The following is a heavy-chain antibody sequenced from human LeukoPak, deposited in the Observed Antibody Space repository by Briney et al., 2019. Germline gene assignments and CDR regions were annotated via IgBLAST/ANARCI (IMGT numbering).Heavy chain of an antibody. CDR3: ASFTTIFGVVAYFDY. D-gene: IGHD3-3*01. J-gene: IGHJ4*02. Sequence: SETLSLTCAVYGGSFSGYYWSWIRQPPGKGLECIGEINHSGSTNYNPSLKSRVTISVDTSKNQFSLKLSSVTAADTAVYYCASFTTIFGVVAYFDYWGQGTLVTVSS. V-gene: IGHV4-34*01. CDR2: INHSGST. CDR1: GGSFSGYY.